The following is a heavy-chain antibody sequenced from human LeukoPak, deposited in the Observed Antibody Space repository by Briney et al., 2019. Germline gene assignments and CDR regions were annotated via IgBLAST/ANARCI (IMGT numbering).Heavy chain of an antibody. D-gene: IGHD3-10*01. CDR1: GGSISGYY. CDR2: INHSGST. J-gene: IGHJ4*02. CDR3: ARARNYYGSGSYWSY. V-gene: IGHV4-34*01. Sequence: SETLSLTCAVYGGSISGYYWTWIRQPPGKGLEWIGEINHSGSTNYNPSLKSRVTISVDTSKNQFSLKLSSVTAADTAVYYCARARNYYGSGSYWSYWGQGTLVTVSS.